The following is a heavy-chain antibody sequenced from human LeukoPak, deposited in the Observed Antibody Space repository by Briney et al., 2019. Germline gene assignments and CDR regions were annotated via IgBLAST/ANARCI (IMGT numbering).Heavy chain of an antibody. D-gene: IGHD2-15*01. CDR2: IKKTGSET. V-gene: IGHV3-7*01. CDR3: AREDGYCSGGNCYSYSDS. CDR1: GFTFSHFW. J-gene: IGHJ4*02. Sequence: GGSLRLSCAAPGFTFSHFWMSWVRQAPGKGLEWVAYIKKTGSETYYVDSVKGRFTITRDNTRNSLFLQMYSLRAEDTAVYFCAREDGYCSGGNCYSYSDSWGQGTLVTVSS.